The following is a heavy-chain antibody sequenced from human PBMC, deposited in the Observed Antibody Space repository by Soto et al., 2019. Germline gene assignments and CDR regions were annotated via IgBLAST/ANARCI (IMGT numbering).Heavy chain of an antibody. D-gene: IGHD4-4*01. Sequence: PSETLSLTCAVYGGSFSGYYWSWIRQPPGKGLEWIGEINHSGSTSYNPSLKSRVTISVDTSKNQFSLKLSSVTAADTAVYYCARGRRSYSLHAFDIWGQGTMVTVSS. CDR1: GGSFSGYY. J-gene: IGHJ3*02. CDR3: ARGRRSYSLHAFDI. V-gene: IGHV4-34*01. CDR2: INHSGST.